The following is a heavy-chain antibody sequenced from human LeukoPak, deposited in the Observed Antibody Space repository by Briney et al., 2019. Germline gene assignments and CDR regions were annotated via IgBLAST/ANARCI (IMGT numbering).Heavy chain of an antibody. CDR3: ARDLLDSGSFDY. Sequence: GGSLRLSCAASGFTFSSYGMHWVRQAPGKGLEWVAVIWYDGSNKYYADSVKGRFTISRDNSKNTLYLQMNSLRAEDTAVYYCARDLLDSGSFDYWGQGTLVTVSS. CDR2: IWYDGSNK. J-gene: IGHJ4*02. D-gene: IGHD1-26*01. V-gene: IGHV3-33*01. CDR1: GFTFSSYG.